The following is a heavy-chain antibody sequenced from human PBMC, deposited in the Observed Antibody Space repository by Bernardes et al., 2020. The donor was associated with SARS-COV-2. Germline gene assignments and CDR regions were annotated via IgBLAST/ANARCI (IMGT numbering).Heavy chain of an antibody. D-gene: IGHD2-2*01. V-gene: IGHV3-21*01. Sequence: GGSLRLSCTASGFTFNTYSMFWVRQAPGKGLEWVAYITSSGNYIYYADSVKGRFTISRDNAWNSLYLQMKRLRVEDTAVYYCVRDYCTSTRCSESYWGQGTQVTVSS. CDR2: ITSSGNYI. CDR1: GFTFNTYS. CDR3: VRDYCTSTRCSESY. J-gene: IGHJ4*02.